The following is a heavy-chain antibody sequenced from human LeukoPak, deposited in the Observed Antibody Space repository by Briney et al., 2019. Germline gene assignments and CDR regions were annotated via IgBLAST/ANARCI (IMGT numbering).Heavy chain of an antibody. V-gene: IGHV4-59*13. CDR1: GGTISSYY. Sequence: SETLSLTCTVSGGTISSYYWSWIRQPPGKGLEWIGYIYSSGSTKYSPSLKSRVAISLDTSKNDFSLRLSSVTAADTAVYYCARDRGYGGIFDYWGQGTLVTVYS. D-gene: IGHD4-23*01. CDR3: ARDRGYGGIFDY. CDR2: IYSSGST. J-gene: IGHJ4*02.